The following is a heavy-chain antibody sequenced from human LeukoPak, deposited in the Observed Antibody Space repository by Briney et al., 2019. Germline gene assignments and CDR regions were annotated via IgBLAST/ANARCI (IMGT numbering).Heavy chain of an antibody. D-gene: IGHD6-13*01. CDR3: ARADSSWANDY. Sequence: PGGSLRLSCAASGFTFSRYAMSWVRQAPGKGLVWASRISSDGSSTTYADSVKGRFTISRDNAKNTLYLQMNSLRVEDTAVYYCARADSSWANDYWGQGTLVTVSS. CDR1: GFTFSRYA. J-gene: IGHJ4*02. V-gene: IGHV3-74*01. CDR2: ISSDGSST.